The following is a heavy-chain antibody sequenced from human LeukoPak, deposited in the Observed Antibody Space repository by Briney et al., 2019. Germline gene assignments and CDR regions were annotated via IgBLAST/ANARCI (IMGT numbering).Heavy chain of an antibody. CDR1: GFTFSSYG. Sequence: GGSLRLSCAASGFTFSSYGMHWVRQATGKSLEWVSGIGNEGSTFYPGSLKGRFTISRDNAKNSLYLQMNSLSAEDTAVYYCIRDLGLSHAYGAFDVWGQGALVTVSS. CDR2: IGNEGST. V-gene: IGHV3-13*01. D-gene: IGHD3-16*01. J-gene: IGHJ3*01. CDR3: IRDLGLSHAYGAFDV.